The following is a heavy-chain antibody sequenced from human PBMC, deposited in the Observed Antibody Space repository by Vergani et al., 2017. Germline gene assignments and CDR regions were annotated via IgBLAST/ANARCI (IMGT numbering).Heavy chain of an antibody. V-gene: IGHV3-15*01. CDR3: AKTPYYDDIWGSPEYFQH. J-gene: IGHJ1*01. CDR2: IKSKTDGGTT. Sequence: EVQLVESGGGLVKPGGSLRLSCAASGFPFSNAWMRWVRQAPGRGLEWVGRIKSKTDGGTTDYAAPVKGRFTISRDNSKNTLYLQMNSLRAEDTAVYYCAKTPYYDDIWGSPEYFQHWGQGTLVTVSS. D-gene: IGHD3-16*01. CDR1: GFPFSNAW.